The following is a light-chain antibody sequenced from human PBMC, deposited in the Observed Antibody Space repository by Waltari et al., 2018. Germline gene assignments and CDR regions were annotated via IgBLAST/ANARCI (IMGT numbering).Light chain of an antibody. Sequence: HSPLPQPASVSGSPGQSITIPCPGTSSDVGGYNYVSWYQQHPGKAPKLMIYDVSNRPSGVSNRFSGSKSGNTASLTISGLQAEDEADYYCSSYISSDTLELFGGGTSLTVL. V-gene: IGLV2-14*03. CDR3: SSYISSDTLEL. CDR1: SSDVGGYNY. CDR2: DVS. J-gene: IGLJ2*01.